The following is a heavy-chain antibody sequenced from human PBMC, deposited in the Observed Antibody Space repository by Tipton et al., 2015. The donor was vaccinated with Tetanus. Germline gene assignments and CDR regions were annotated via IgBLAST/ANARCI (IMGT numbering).Heavy chain of an antibody. CDR1: GGSFTDYS. CDR2: VHDSGST. J-gene: IGHJ6*02. D-gene: IGHD3-22*01. CDR3: ARGPRTRIYDSSGYSFRYYYGFDV. Sequence: TLSLTCAVNGGSFTDYSWSWLHQTPGKGLEWIGEVHDSGSTNYNPSLKDRVTISLDTSKTPFALNLSAVSAAVAAVYFCARGPRTRIYDSSGYSFRYYYGFDVWGQGAPVTVSS. V-gene: IGHV4-34*01.